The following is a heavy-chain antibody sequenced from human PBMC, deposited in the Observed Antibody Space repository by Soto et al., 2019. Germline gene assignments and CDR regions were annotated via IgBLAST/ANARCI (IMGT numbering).Heavy chain of an antibody. CDR1: GFTFSSYA. CDR2: ISGSGGST. CDR3: AKGRWGDWFRHLFDY. Sequence: EVQLLESGGGLVQPGGSLRLSCAASGFTFSSYAMSWVRQAPGKGLEWVSAISGSGGSTYYADSVKGRFTISRDNSXTTLYLQMNSVRAEDTAVYYCAKGRWGDWFRHLFDYWGQGTLVTVSS. V-gene: IGHV3-23*01. D-gene: IGHD3-9*01. J-gene: IGHJ4*02.